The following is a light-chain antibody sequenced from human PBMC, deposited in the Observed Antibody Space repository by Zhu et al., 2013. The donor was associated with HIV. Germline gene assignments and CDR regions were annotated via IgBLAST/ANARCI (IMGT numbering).Light chain of an antibody. V-gene: IGKV3-20*01. CDR1: QSVTSTS. CDR2: DAS. Sequence: ETVLTQSPATLSLSPGERATLSCRASQSVTSTSLAWYQQKPGQSLRLLIYDASIRATGIPDRFTGSGSGTDFTLTISGLGPDDFAVYFCQQYGSSPLTFGQGTKVEIK. CDR3: QQYGSSPLT. J-gene: IGKJ1*01.